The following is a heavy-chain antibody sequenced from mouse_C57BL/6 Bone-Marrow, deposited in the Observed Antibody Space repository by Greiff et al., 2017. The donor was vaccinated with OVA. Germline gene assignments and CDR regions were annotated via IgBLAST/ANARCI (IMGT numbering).Heavy chain of an antibody. V-gene: IGHV5-12*01. D-gene: IGHD1-1*01. J-gene: IGHJ4*01. CDR3: ASNFITTVVAAVDY. CDR1: GFTFSDYY. Sequence: EVTLVESGGGLVQPGGSLKLSCAASGFTFSDYYMYWVRQTPEKRLEWVAYISNGGGSTYYPDTVKGRFTISRDNAKNTLYLQMSRLKSEDTAMYYCASNFITTVVAAVDYWGQGTSVTVSS. CDR2: ISNGGGST.